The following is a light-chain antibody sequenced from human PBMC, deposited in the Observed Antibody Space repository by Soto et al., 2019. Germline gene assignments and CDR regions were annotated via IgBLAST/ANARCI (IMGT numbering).Light chain of an antibody. J-gene: IGKJ3*01. CDR2: DAS. CDR1: QSISSW. Sequence: DIQMTQSPSTLSASVGDRVTVTCRASQSISSWLAWYQQKPGKAPKLLIYDASSLESGVPSRFSGSGSGTEFTLTISSLQPADFATYYCQQYHSYSPFTFGPGTKVAIK. CDR3: QQYHSYSPFT. V-gene: IGKV1-5*01.